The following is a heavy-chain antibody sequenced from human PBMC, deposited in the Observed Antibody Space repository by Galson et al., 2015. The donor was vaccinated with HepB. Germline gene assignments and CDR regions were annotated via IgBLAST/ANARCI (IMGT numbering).Heavy chain of an antibody. J-gene: IGHJ3*02. CDR1: GYTFTSYG. D-gene: IGHD3-10*01. V-gene: IGHV1-18*04. CDR3: ARNMVRGVITNRVGAFDI. CDR2: ISAYNGNT. Sequence: SVKVSCKASGYTFTSYGISWVRQAPGQGLEWMGWISAYNGNTNYAQKLQGRVTMTTDTSTSTAYMELRSLRSDDTAVYYCARNMVRGVITNRVGAFDIWGQGTMVTVSS.